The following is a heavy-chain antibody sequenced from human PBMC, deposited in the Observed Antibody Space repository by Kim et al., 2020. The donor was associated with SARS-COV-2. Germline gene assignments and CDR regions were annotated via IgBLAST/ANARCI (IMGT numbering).Heavy chain of an antibody. CDR1: GFTFGDFA. D-gene: IGHD3-10*01. J-gene: IGHJ4*02. Sequence: GGSLRLSCAASGFTFGDFAMHWVRQAPGKGLAWVSGISWNSGNLYYADSVRGRFTISRDNAKNSLYLQMNSLSVDDTAFYYCAKDKSHGSGTYFSYFDYWGQGTLVTVSS. CDR2: ISWNSGNL. V-gene: IGHV3-9*01. CDR3: AKDKSHGSGTYFSYFDY.